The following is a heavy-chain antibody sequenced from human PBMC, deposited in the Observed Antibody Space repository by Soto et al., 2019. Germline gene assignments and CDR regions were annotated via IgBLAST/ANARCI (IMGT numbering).Heavy chain of an antibody. Sequence: GASVKVSCKASGGTFSSYGISWVRQAPGQGLEWMGGIIPFFGTARYSQKFEDRITITADESTNTVYMDLRSLTSEDKAIYYCAKSAPMVVAGSTFDYWGHGTLVTVSS. CDR2: IIPFFGTA. J-gene: IGHJ4*01. CDR1: GGTFSSYG. CDR3: AKSAPMVVAGSTFDY. D-gene: IGHD6-19*01. V-gene: IGHV1-69*13.